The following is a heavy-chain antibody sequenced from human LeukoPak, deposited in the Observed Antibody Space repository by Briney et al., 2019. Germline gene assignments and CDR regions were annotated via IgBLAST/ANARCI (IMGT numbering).Heavy chain of an antibody. CDR1: GFTLRNYW. CDR2: INIDGSSI. Sequence: GGSLRPSCAASGFTLRNYWMHWVRQAPGKGLVWVSRINIDGSSISYADSMKGRFTISRDNAKNTLYLQMNSLRAEDTAVYYCARDRYDILTGYNPLGAVDIWGQGTMVTVSS. CDR3: ARDRYDILTGYNPLGAVDI. D-gene: IGHD3-9*01. J-gene: IGHJ3*02. V-gene: IGHV3-74*01.